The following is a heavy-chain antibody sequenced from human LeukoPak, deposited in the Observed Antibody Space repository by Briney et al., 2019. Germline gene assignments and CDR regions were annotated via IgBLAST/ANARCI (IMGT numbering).Heavy chain of an antibody. CDR1: GFTFDDYA. V-gene: IGHV3-9*01. CDR3: AKGGYSGYDPTHSFNYDYVWGSYRHPAALNRYYFDY. Sequence: PGRSLRLSCAASGFTFDDYAMHWVRQAPGKGLEWVSGISWNSGSIGYADSVKGRFTISRDNAKNSLYLQMNSLRAEDTALYYCAKGGYSGYDPTHSFNYDYVWGSYRHPAALNRYYFDYWGQGTLVTVSS. J-gene: IGHJ4*02. CDR2: ISWNSGSI. D-gene: IGHD3-16*02.